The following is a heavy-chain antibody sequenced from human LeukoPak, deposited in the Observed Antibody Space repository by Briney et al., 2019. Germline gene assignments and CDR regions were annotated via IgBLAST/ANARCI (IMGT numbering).Heavy chain of an antibody. CDR2: IYYSGST. CDR3: ARKGIVGAMGAFDI. D-gene: IGHD1-26*01. J-gene: IGHJ3*02. Sequence: PSETLSLTCTVSGGSISSYYWSWIRQPPGKGLEWIGYIYYSGSTNYNPSLKSRVTISVDTSKNQFSLKLSSVTAADTAVYYCARKGIVGAMGAFDIWGQGTMVTVSS. V-gene: IGHV4-59*01. CDR1: GGSISSYY.